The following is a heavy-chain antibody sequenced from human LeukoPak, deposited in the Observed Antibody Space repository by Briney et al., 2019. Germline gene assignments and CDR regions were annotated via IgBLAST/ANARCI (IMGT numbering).Heavy chain of an antibody. Sequence: QPGGSLRLSCAASGFISSSYWMHWVRQPPGKGLVYIACINTDGFSTSYADSVKGRFTISRDNAKNTLYLQMNSLRAEDTAVYYCARSRTYGDYGRGLDYWGQGILVTVSS. D-gene: IGHD4-17*01. V-gene: IGHV3-74*01. CDR2: INTDGFST. CDR3: ARSRTYGDYGRGLDY. CDR1: GFISSSYW. J-gene: IGHJ4*02.